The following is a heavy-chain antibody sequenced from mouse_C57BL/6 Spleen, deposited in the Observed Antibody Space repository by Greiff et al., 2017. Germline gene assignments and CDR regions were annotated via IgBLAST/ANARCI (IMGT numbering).Heavy chain of an antibody. CDR2: IDPSDSYT. Sequence: QVQLQQPGAELVMPGASVKLSCKASGYTFTSYWMHWVKQRPGQGLEWIGEIDPSDSYTNYNQKFKGKSTLTVDKSSSTAYMQLSSLTSEDSAVYYCARSGTDYAMDDWGQGTSVTVSS. J-gene: IGHJ4*01. D-gene: IGHD3-3*01. CDR3: ARSGTDYAMDD. V-gene: IGHV1-69*01. CDR1: GYTFTSYW.